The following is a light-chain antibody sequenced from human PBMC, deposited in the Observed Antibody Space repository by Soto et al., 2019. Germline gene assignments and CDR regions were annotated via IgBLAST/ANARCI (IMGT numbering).Light chain of an antibody. Sequence: DIQMTQSPSSLFASVGDRVTITCRASQSISTYLNWYQQRPGKVPRLLIYAASSLQSGVPSRFSGSGSGTDFTLTISSLQPEDFATYYCQRSYRSISFGQGTRLEMK. CDR2: AAS. CDR3: QRSYRSIS. CDR1: QSISTY. J-gene: IGKJ5*01. V-gene: IGKV1-39*01.